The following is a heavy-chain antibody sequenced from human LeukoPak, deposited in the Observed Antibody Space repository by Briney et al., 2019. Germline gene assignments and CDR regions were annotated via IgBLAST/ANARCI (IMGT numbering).Heavy chain of an antibody. D-gene: IGHD3-3*01. CDR3: ARGSEWLFRIRYYYYYGMDV. CDR2: INHSGST. V-gene: IGHV4-34*01. CDR1: GGSFSGYY. Sequence: PSETLSLTCAVYGGSFSGYYWSWIRQPPGKGLEWIGEINHSGSTNYNPSLKSRVTISVDTSKNQFSLKLSSVTAADTAVYYCARGSEWLFRIRYYYYYGMDVRGQGTTVTVSS. J-gene: IGHJ6*02.